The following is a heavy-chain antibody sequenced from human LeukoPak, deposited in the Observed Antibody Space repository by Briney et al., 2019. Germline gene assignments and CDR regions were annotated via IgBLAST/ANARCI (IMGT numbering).Heavy chain of an antibody. V-gene: IGHV1-69*01. D-gene: IGHD5-18*01. J-gene: IGHJ4*02. CDR3: ARSRTAMATRPVDY. CDR1: GGTFSSYA. Sequence: GSSVKVSCKASGGTFSSYAISWVRQAPGQGLEWMGGIIPIFGTANYAQKFQGRVTITADESTSTAYMELSSLRSEDTAVYYCARSRTAMATRPVDYWGQGTLVTVSS. CDR2: IIPIFGTA.